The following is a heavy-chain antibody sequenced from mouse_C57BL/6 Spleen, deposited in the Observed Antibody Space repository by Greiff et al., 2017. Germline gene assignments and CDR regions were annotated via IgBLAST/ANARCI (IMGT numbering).Heavy chain of an antibody. CDR1: GYTFTDYE. V-gene: IGHV1-15*01. CDR2: IDPETGGT. CDR3: TSGGGLYYFDY. Sequence: VQLQESGAELVRPGASVTLSCKASGYTFTDYEMHWVKQTPVHGLEWIGAIDPETGGTAYNQKFKGKAILTADKSSSTAYMELRSLTSEDSAVYYYTSGGGLYYFDYWGQGTTLTVSS. J-gene: IGHJ2*01.